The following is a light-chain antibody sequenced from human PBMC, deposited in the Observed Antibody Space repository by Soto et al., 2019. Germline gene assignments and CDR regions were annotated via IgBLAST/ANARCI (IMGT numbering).Light chain of an antibody. CDR3: QQYGSSGT. CDR2: VAS. Sequence: EIVLTQSPGTLSLSTGERATLSCRASQSVSSSYLAWYQQKPGQAPRLLIYVASSRATGIPDRFSGSGSGTDFTLTISRLEPEDFAVYYCQQYGSSGTFGQGTKVDIK. J-gene: IGKJ1*01. V-gene: IGKV3-20*01. CDR1: QSVSSSY.